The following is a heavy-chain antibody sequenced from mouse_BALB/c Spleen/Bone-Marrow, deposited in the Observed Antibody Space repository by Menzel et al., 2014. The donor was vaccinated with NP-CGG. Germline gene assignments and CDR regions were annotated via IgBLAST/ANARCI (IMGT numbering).Heavy chain of an antibody. D-gene: IGHD1-1*01. J-gene: IGHJ2*01. Sequence: QVQLQQPGPELVRPGVSVKISCKGSGYAFTDYAMHWVKQSHAKSLEWIGVISTYSGNTNYNQKFKGKATMTVDKSFSTAYMELARLTSEDSAIYYCARGATVVATNFDYWGQGTTLTVSS. V-gene: IGHV1-67*01. CDR1: GYAFTDYA. CDR2: ISTYSGNT. CDR3: ARGATVVATNFDY.